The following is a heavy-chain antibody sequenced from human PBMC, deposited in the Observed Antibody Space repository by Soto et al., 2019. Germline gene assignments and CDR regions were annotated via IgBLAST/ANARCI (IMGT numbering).Heavy chain of an antibody. D-gene: IGHD6-13*01. CDR1: GGSINSGGYY. J-gene: IGHJ4*02. CDR3: ARAYRKSGYSSSWVFDS. CDR2: IYYSGST. V-gene: IGHV4-31*03. Sequence: QVQLQESGPGLVKPSQTLSLICTVSGGSINSGGYYWSWIRQHPGKGLEWIGYIYYSGSTYYNPFLRIRVTISAGASENQFSLKLSSVTAAVTAVYFCARAYRKSGYSSSWVFDSWGQGTLVNVSS.